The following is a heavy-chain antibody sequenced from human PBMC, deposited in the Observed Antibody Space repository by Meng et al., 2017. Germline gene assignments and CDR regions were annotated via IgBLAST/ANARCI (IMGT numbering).Heavy chain of an antibody. CDR3: ARSDWFDP. Sequence: LWMSGGVLVRAGGSLRPSCQASGFTVRNYWMHWVRQAPGKGLVWVSRIKPDGTMTVYADSVKGRFNISRDNAKNTLDLQMNSLRSDDTAVYYCARSDWFDPWGRGTLVTVSS. CDR2: IKPDGTMT. CDR1: GFTVRNYW. J-gene: IGHJ5*02. V-gene: IGHV3-74*01.